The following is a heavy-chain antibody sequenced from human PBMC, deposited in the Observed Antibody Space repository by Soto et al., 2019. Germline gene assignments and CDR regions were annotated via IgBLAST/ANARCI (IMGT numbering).Heavy chain of an antibody. Sequence: PGGSLRLSCAASGFIFSSYGMHWVRQAPGKGLEWVAVIWWDGSNSYYADSVQGRFTISRDNSKNTLYLQINSLRAEDTGVYYCARRAYGDYGMDVWGQGTTVTVSS. D-gene: IGHD4-17*01. J-gene: IGHJ6*02. V-gene: IGHV3-33*01. CDR1: GFIFSSYG. CDR3: ARRAYGDYGMDV. CDR2: IWWDGSNS.